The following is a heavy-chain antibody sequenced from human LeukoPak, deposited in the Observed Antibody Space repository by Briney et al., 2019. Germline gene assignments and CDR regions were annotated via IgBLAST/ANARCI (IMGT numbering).Heavy chain of an antibody. D-gene: IGHD3-16*01. J-gene: IGHJ2*01. CDR2: IKFDGSLA. CDR1: GLTFSTYW. CDR3: VTGHYDSWMYFDL. Sequence: GGSLRLSCGASGLTFSTYWLHWVRQAPGKGLVWVSQIKFDGSLASYADSVKGRFTISRDNTKNTLYLQMNSLRSEDTGVYYCVTGHYDSWMYFDLGSRGTLVIVSS. V-gene: IGHV3-74*01.